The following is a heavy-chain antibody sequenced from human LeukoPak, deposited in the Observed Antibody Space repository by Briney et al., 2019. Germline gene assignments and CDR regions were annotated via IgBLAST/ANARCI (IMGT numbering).Heavy chain of an antibody. CDR3: ARYLDGYGLFDY. V-gene: IGHV4-4*07. D-gene: IGHD5-24*01. CDR1: GGSMSDYY. CDR2: FYSSGST. J-gene: IGHJ4*02. Sequence: SETLSLTCTVSGGSMSDYYWSWIRQPAGKGLEWIGRFYSSGSTNYNPSLKSRVTISVDTSKNQFSLRLSSVAAADTALYYCARYLDGYGLFDYWGQGSLVTVSS.